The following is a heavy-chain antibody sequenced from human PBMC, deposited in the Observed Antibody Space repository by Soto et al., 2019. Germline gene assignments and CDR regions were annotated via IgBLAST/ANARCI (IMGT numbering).Heavy chain of an antibody. J-gene: IGHJ1*01. V-gene: IGHV4-30-4*01. D-gene: IGHD3-22*01. CDR2: IYYSGST. Sequence: SETLSLTCTVSGGSISSGDYYWSWIRQPPGKGLEWIGYIYYSGSTYYNPSLKSRVTISVDTSKNQFSLKLSSVTAADTAVYYCARGRHYYDSSGYPEYFQHWGQGTLVTVSS. CDR1: GGSISSGDYY. CDR3: ARGRHYYDSSGYPEYFQH.